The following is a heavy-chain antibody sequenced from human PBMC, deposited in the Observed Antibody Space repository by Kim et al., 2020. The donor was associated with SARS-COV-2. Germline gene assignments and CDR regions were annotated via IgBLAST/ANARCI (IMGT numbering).Heavy chain of an antibody. CDR3: ARVPVGSSSWYYFDY. D-gene: IGHD6-13*01. V-gene: IGHV3-11*05. Sequence: GGSLRLSCAASGFTFSDYYMSWIRQAPGKGLDWVSYISSTTGYTNYADSVKGRFTISRDNAKNSLYLQMTSLRAEDTAVYYCARVPVGSSSWYYFDYWG. J-gene: IGHJ4*01. CDR2: ISSTTGYT. CDR1: GFTFSDYY.